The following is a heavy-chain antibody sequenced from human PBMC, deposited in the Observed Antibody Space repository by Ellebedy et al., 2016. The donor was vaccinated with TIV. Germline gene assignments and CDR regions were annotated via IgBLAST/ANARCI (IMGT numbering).Heavy chain of an antibody. J-gene: IGHJ6*02. CDR3: ARVLRATSGMDV. CDR1: GYTFTANY. CDR2: INPDSGVT. Sequence: ASVKVSCKASGYTFTANYVHWVRQAPGQGPEWMGWINPDSGVTNFAQKFQGRVTMTRDTSVNTAYMELSRLQSDDTAVYYCARVLRATSGMDVWGQGTTVTV. D-gene: IGHD4/OR15-4a*01. V-gene: IGHV1-2*02.